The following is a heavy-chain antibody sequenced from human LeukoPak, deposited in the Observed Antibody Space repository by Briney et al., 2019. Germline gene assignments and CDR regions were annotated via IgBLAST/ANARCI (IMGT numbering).Heavy chain of an antibody. CDR2: INPNIGIT. CDR1: GYTFTGYD. J-gene: IGHJ4*02. CDR3: VSDLDRRGWYGTIDY. D-gene: IGHD6-19*01. V-gene: IGHV1-2*02. Sequence: ASVKVSCKASGYTFTGYDMHWVRQAPGQGLEWMGWINPNIGITNYAQKFQGRVTITRDTSISTAYMELSRLRSDDTDVYYCVSDLDRRGWYGTIDYWGQGTMVTVSS.